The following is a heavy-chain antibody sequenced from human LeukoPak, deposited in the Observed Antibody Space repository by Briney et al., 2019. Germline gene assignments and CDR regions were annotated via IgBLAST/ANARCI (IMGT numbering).Heavy chain of an antibody. D-gene: IGHD1-26*01. CDR1: GYTFNTYG. CDR2: ISAYNDNT. V-gene: IGHV1-18*01. CDR3: ARDEALVGASDY. J-gene: IGHJ4*02. Sequence: ASVKVSCTASGYTFNTYGISWVRQAPGQGLEWMGWISAYNDNTYYAQKFQGRVTMTTDTSTSTAYMEVRSLRSDDTAVYYCARDEALVGASDYWGQGTLVTVSS.